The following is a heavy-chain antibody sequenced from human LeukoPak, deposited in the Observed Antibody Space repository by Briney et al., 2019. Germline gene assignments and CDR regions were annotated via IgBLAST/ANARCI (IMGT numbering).Heavy chain of an antibody. J-gene: IGHJ6*03. Sequence: GASVKVSCKASGYTFTGYYLHWVRQAPGQGLEWMGWINPNSGGTDYAQKFQGRVTITRNTSISTAYMELSSLRSEDTAVYYCARSRGRSGWYDYYYYMDVWGKGTTVTVSS. V-gene: IGHV1-2*02. CDR3: ARSRGRSGWYDYYYYMDV. D-gene: IGHD6-19*01. CDR2: INPNSGGT. CDR1: GYTFTGYY.